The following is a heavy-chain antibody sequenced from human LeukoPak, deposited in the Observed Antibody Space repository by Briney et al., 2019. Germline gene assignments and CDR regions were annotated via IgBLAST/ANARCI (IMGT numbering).Heavy chain of an antibody. D-gene: IGHD2-2*01. CDR1: GFTFDDYA. V-gene: IGHV3-9*01. Sequence: GGSLRLSCAASGFTFDDYAMHWARQAPGKGLEWVSGISWNSGSIGYADSVKGRFTISRDNAKNSLYLQMNSLRAEDTALYYCAKEGYCSSTSCFYFDYWGQGTLVTVSS. J-gene: IGHJ4*02. CDR2: ISWNSGSI. CDR3: AKEGYCSSTSCFYFDY.